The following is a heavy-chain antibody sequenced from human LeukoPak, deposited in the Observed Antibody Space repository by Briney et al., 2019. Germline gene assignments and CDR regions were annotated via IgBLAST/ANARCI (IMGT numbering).Heavy chain of an antibody. V-gene: IGHV3-23*01. D-gene: IGHD3-3*01. CDR1: GFTFKNYA. CDR2: IRDSGNGT. CDR3: AKWAYDDFWSGHYKSHFDS. J-gene: IGHJ4*02. Sequence: GGSLRFCCVVSGFTFKNYAMSWVRQAPGKGLECVSTIRDSGNGTDYADSVKGRFTVSRDNSKNTLYLHMNTLSAEDTAVYYCAKWAYDDFWSGHYKSHFDSWVQGTLVTVS.